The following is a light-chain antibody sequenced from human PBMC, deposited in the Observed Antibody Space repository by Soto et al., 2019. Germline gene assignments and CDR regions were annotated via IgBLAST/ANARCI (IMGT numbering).Light chain of an antibody. V-gene: IGKV1-39*01. CDR2: ATS. Sequence: DIQMTQSPSSLSASVGDRVTVTCRASQSISSFLNWYQQKPGKAPNLLIYATSKLQSGVPSRFSGGGSGTDFTLTIISLQPEDFATYFCQQSYRAPFTFGQGTRLEMK. CDR3: QQSYRAPFT. CDR1: QSISSF. J-gene: IGKJ5*01.